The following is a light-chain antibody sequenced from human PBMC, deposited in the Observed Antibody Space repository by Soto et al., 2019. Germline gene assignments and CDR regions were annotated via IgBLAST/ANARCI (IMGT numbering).Light chain of an antibody. CDR1: QSVSSSY. CDR2: GAS. Sequence: DIVMTQSPATLSVSPAERSTLSCMASQSVSSSYLAWYQQKPGQAPRLLIYGASSRATGIPDRFSGSGSGTDFTLTISRLEPEDFAVYYCQQYGSSPLTFGGGTKV. V-gene: IGKV3-20*01. J-gene: IGKJ4*01. CDR3: QQYGSSPLT.